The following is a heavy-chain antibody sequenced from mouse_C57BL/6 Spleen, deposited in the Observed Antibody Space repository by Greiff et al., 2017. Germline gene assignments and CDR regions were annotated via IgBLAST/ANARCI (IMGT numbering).Heavy chain of an antibody. CDR1: GFTFTDYY. CDR3: AKYNFSMDY. Sequence: DVKLVEYGGGLVQPGGSLSLSCAASGFTFTDYYMSWVRQPPGKALEWLGFIRNKANGYTTEYSASVQGRVTISRANSQSILHLQMNDLGAEDSATYYSAKYNFSMDYWGQGTSVTGSS. J-gene: IGHJ4*01. V-gene: IGHV7-3*01. CDR2: IRNKANGYTT.